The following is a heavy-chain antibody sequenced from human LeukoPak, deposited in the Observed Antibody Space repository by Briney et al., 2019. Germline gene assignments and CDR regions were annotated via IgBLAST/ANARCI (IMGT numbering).Heavy chain of an antibody. D-gene: IGHD3-16*02. V-gene: IGHV3-23*01. CDR1: GFTFSSYA. CDR3: AKDPYDYVWGSYRSDAFDI. Sequence: GGSLRLSCAASGFTFSSYAMSWVRQAPGKGLEWVSAISGSGGSTYYADSVKGGFTISRDNSKNTLYLQMNSLRAEDTAVYYCAKDPYDYVWGSYRSDAFDIWGQGTMVTVSS. J-gene: IGHJ3*02. CDR2: ISGSGGST.